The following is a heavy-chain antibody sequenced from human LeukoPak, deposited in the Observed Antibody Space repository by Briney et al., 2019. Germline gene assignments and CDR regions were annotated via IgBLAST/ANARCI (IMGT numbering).Heavy chain of an antibody. J-gene: IGHJ2*01. CDR2: IYPGDSDT. V-gene: IGHV5-51*01. Sequence: GESLRISCKGSGYRFTNYWISWVRQMPGKGLEWMGIIYPGDSDTRYSPSFQGQVTISADKSISTAYLQWSSLKASDTAMYYCARRRYYDSSGYYYSYWYFDLWGRGTLVTVSS. CDR1: GYRFTNYW. CDR3: ARRRYYDSSGYYYSYWYFDL. D-gene: IGHD3-22*01.